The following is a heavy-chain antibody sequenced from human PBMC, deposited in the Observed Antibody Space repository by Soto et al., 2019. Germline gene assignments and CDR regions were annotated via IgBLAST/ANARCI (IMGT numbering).Heavy chain of an antibody. CDR1: GFTFRTYG. CDR3: AKVIRADSTSSNFYYYSGLDV. J-gene: IGHJ6*02. Sequence: QVQLVESGGSVVQPGRSLRLSCAASGFTFRTYGMHWVRQAPGKGLEWLAVISNNGINKYYADSVKGRFTISRDNSRDTLFLQMNSLRGEDTAIYYCAKVIRADSTSSNFYYYSGLDVWGQGTTVTVSS. V-gene: IGHV3-30*18. D-gene: IGHD6-6*01. CDR2: ISNNGINK.